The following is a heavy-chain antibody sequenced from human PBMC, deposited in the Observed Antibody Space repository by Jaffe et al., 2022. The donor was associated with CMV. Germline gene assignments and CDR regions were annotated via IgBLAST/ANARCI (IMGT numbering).Heavy chain of an antibody. CDR3: ARVSNFYYYMDV. J-gene: IGHJ6*03. CDR2: VFHGGDT. CDR1: GDSISGSYW. V-gene: IGHV4-4*02. Sequence: QVQLQESGPGLVKPSGTLSLTCAVSGDSISGSYWWSWVRQSPGKGLEWIGDVFHGGDTNYNPSLKRRVNVAVDKSKNQFSLKLSSVTAADTAIYYCARVSNFYYYMDVWGKGTTVTVSS.